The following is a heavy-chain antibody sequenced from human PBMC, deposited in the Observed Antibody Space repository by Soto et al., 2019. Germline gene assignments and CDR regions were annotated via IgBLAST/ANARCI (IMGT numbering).Heavy chain of an antibody. CDR3: VRATIGGSTWTMGY. CDR2: IWADGSNE. V-gene: IGHV3-33*01. D-gene: IGHD6-13*01. J-gene: IGHJ4*02. Sequence: GGSLRLSCAASGFTFRSSPMHWVRQAPGKGPDWVALIWADGSNEFYADSVKGRFSISRDNSRDTLYLQMHSLGAEDTAVYYCVRATIGGSTWTMGYWGQGTLVTVSS. CDR1: GFTFRSSP.